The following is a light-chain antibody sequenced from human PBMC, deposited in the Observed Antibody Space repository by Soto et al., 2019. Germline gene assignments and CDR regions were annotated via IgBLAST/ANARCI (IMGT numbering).Light chain of an antibody. CDR2: EVS. V-gene: IGLV2-14*01. Sequence: QPALTQPASVSGSPGQSITISCTGTSSDVGGYNYVSWYQQHPGKAPKLMIYEVSNRPSGVSNRFSGSKSGNTASLTISGLQAEDEADYYCSSYTSSSTRVFGGGTQLTVL. CDR1: SSDVGGYNY. CDR3: SSYTSSSTRV. J-gene: IGLJ3*02.